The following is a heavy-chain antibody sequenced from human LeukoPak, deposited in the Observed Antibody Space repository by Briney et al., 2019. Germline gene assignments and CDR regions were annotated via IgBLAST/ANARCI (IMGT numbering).Heavy chain of an antibody. V-gene: IGHV3-33*01. CDR2: IWYDGSNK. D-gene: IGHD3-22*01. CDR3: ARDYYDSSGYYSEYFQH. CDR1: GFTFSSYG. Sequence: GRSLRLSCAASGFTFSSYGMHWVRQAPGKGLEWVAVIWYDGSNKYYADSVKGRFTISRDNSKSTLYLQMNSLRAEDTAVYYCARDYYDSSGYYSEYFQHWGQGTLVTVSS. J-gene: IGHJ1*01.